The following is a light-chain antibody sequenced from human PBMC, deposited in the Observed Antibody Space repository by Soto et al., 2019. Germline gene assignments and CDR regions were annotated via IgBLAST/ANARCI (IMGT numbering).Light chain of an antibody. V-gene: IGKV1-39*01. J-gene: IGKJ1*01. CDR1: QGISDY. CDR2: TAS. CDR3: QHTYTFPWT. Sequence: DIRMTQSPSSLSASVGDTVTITCRASQGISDYLSWFQHKPGEAPKLLIYTASSLQGGVPLRFSGAGSLTDFSLTSSGLQPDDSATYYCQHTYTFPWTFGQGTRVYIK.